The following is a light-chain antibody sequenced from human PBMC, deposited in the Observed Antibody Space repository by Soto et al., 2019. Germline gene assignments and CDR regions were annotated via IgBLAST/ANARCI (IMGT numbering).Light chain of an antibody. Sequence: DIQMTQSPSSLSASLGDRVTMTCRASQNINKYLNWYQHKPGKAPSLLIYAASSLHTGVPRRFSGSGAVTYFTLTIASLHHEDLATYYCQQTYSAPGTFGRGTKVEI. CDR2: AAS. V-gene: IGKV1-39*01. J-gene: IGKJ1*01. CDR3: QQTYSAPGT. CDR1: QNINKY.